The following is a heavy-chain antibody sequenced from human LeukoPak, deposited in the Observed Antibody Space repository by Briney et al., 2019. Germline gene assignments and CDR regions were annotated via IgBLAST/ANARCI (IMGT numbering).Heavy chain of an antibody. CDR3: ASLWEGAAAGFDY. CDR2: ISSSSSYI. J-gene: IGHJ4*02. CDR1: GFTFSSYS. Sequence: PGGSLRLSCAASGFTFSSYSMNWVRQAPGKGLEWVSSISSSSSYIYYADSVKGRFTISRDNAKNSLYLQMNSLRAEDTAVYYCASLWEGAAAGFDYWGQGTLVTVSS. V-gene: IGHV3-21*01. D-gene: IGHD6-13*01.